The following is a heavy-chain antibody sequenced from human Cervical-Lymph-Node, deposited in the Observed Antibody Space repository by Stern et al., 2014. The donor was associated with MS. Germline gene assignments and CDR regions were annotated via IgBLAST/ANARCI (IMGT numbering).Heavy chain of an antibody. CDR1: GFIFSSYA. Sequence: QVQLVQSGGGVVQPGRSLRLSCAASGFIFSSYAMHWVRHAPGTGLDWVAFLSNEGRKQFYADSVKGRFPIARDNSNNTLYLQMNSLRPEDTAVYYCARDTCRGGGCYFRYWGQGILITVSS. CDR2: LSNEGRKQ. CDR3: ARDTCRGGGCYFRY. J-gene: IGHJ4*02. V-gene: IGHV3-30-3*01. D-gene: IGHD2-15*01.